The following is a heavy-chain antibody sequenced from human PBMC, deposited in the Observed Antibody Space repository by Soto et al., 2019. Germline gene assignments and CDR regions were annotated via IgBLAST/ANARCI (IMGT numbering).Heavy chain of an antibody. J-gene: IGHJ6*02. V-gene: IGHV5-10-1*01. CDR1: GYSFTSYW. CDR3: ASRPSSMDSYGSGSQYHYYYGMDV. Sequence: GEALKISCRGSGYSFTSYWISWVRQMPGKGLEWMGRIDPSDSYTNYSPSFQGHVTISADKSISTAYLQWSSLKASDTAMYYCASRPSSMDSYGSGSQYHYYYGMDVWGQGTTVTVSS. D-gene: IGHD3-10*01. CDR2: IDPSDSYT.